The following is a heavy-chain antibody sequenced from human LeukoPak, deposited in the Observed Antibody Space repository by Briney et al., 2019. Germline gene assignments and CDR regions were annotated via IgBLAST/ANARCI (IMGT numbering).Heavy chain of an antibody. Sequence: GGSLRLSCAASGFTFRNYIMHWVRQAPGKGLDWVAVILEDGSYQSYADSVKGRFTISRDNSRNTLFLQMNSLRDEDTAMYYCARDLCWGCFDDWGQGNLVTVSS. V-gene: IGHV3-30*03. CDR2: ILEDGSYQ. CDR3: ARDLCWGCFDD. CDR1: GFTFRNYI. J-gene: IGHJ4*02. D-gene: IGHD3-10*02.